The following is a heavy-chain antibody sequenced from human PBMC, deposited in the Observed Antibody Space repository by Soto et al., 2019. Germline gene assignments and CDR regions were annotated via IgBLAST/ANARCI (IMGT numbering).Heavy chain of an antibody. V-gene: IGHV4-61*01. CDR3: AAQTSTIFGVVTPGWFDP. CDR1: GGSVSSGSYY. J-gene: IGHJ5*02. D-gene: IGHD3-3*01. CDR2: IYYSGST. Sequence: LSLTCTVSGGSVSSGSYYWSWIRQPPGKGLEWIGYIYYSGSTNYNPSLKSRVTISVDTSKNQFSLKLSSVTAADTAVYYCAAQTSTIFGVVTPGWFDPWGQGTLVTVSS.